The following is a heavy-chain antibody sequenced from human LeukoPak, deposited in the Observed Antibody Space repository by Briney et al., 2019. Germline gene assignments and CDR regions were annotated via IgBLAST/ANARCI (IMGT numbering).Heavy chain of an antibody. CDR2: IKSKTDGGTT. V-gene: IGHV3-15*07. D-gene: IGHD5-18*01. CDR3: AKDPLAGYSYGQP. CDR1: GFTFSNAW. J-gene: IGHJ5*02. Sequence: PGGSLRLSCTASGFTFSNAWMNWVRQAPGKGLEWVGRIKSKTDGGTTDYAAPVKGRFTISRDDSKNTLYLQMNSLRAEDTAVYYCAKDPLAGYSYGQPWGQGTLVTVPS.